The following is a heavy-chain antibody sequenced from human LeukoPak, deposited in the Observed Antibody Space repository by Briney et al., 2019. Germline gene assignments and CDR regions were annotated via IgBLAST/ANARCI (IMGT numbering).Heavy chain of an antibody. D-gene: IGHD3-16*01. Sequence: PSETLSLTCTVSGGSISRSSYFWGWIRQPPGKGLEWLGSIYYSGSTYYNPSLKSRVTISVDTSKNQFSLKLSSVTAADAAVYYWARPTRGGEGVVAFDIWGQGTMVTVSS. CDR3: ARPTRGGEGVVAFDI. CDR2: IYYSGST. J-gene: IGHJ3*02. V-gene: IGHV4-39*01. CDR1: GGSISRSSYF.